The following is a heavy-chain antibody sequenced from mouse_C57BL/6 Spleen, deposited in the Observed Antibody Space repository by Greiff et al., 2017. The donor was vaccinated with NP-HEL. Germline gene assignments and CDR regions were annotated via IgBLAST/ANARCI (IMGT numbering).Heavy chain of an antibody. V-gene: IGHV5-17*01. CDR1: GFTFSDYG. Sequence: EVKLVESGGGLVKPGGSLKLSCAASGFTFSDYGMHWVRQAPEKGLEWVAYISSGSSTIYYADTVKGRFTISRDNAKNTLFLQMTSLRSEDTAMYYCARLGDYGAWFAYWGQGTLVTVSA. D-gene: IGHD2-4*01. CDR2: ISSGSSTI. CDR3: ARLGDYGAWFAY. J-gene: IGHJ3*01.